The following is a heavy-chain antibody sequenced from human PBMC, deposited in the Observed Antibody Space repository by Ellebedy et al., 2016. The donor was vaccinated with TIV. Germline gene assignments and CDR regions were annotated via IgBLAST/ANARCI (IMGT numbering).Heavy chain of an antibody. CDR2: STPSSGRT. Sequence: AASVKVSCKASGFSFTGYYIHWVRQDPGQGLEWMGWSTPSSGRTKYAQKFQDWVTITRDTSISTAYMKLTRLRSDDTAVYYCARKTGNRGDFDIWGQGKMVAVSS. J-gene: IGHJ3*02. CDR1: GFSFTGYY. CDR3: ARKTGNRGDFDI. V-gene: IGHV1-2*04. D-gene: IGHD7-27*01.